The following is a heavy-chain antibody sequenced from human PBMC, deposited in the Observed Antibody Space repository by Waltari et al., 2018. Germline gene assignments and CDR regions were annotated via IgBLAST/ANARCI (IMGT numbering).Heavy chain of an antibody. CDR2: INPNSGGT. CDR1: GYTFTGYY. CDR3: ARAAEDLGYCSSTSCYGDYYGMDV. V-gene: IGHV1-2*02. J-gene: IGHJ6*02. D-gene: IGHD2-2*01. Sequence: QVQLVQSGAEVKKPGASVKVSCKASGYTFTGYYMHWVRQAPGQGLEWMGWINPNSGGTNYAQKFQGRVTMTRDTSISTAYMELSRLRSDDTAVYYCARAAEDLGYCSSTSCYGDYYGMDVWGQGTTVTVSS.